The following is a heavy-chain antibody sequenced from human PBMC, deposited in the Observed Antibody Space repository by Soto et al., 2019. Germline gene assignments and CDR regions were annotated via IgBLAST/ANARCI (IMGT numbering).Heavy chain of an antibody. J-gene: IGHJ4*02. Sequence: QVQLVESGGGVVQPGRSLRLSCAASGFTFSSYGMHWVRQAPGKGLEWVAVISYDGSNKYYADSVKGRFTISRDNSKNTLYLLMNSLRAEDTALYYCAPWFGAFDYWGQGTLVTVSS. CDR2: ISYDGSNK. CDR3: APWFGAFDY. CDR1: GFTFSSYG. V-gene: IGHV3-30*03. D-gene: IGHD3-10*01.